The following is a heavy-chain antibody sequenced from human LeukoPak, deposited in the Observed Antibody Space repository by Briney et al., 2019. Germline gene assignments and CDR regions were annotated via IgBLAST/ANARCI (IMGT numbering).Heavy chain of an antibody. CDR2: IYTSGST. J-gene: IGHJ5*02. V-gene: IGHV4-61*02. Sequence: SETLSLTCTVSGGSISSSSYYWSWIRQPAGKGLEWIGRIYTSGSTNYNPSLKSRVTISVDTSKNQFSLKLSSVTAADTAVYYCARGRKVDYYDSSGYSEWFDPWGQGTLVTVSS. CDR1: GGSISSSSYY. D-gene: IGHD3-22*01. CDR3: ARGRKVDYYDSSGYSEWFDP.